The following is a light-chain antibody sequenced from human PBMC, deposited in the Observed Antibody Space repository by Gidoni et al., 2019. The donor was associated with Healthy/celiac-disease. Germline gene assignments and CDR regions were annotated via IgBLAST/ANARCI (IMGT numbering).Light chain of an antibody. CDR2: GAS. CDR1: QSVSSSY. J-gene: IGKJ3*01. CDR3: QQYGSRREIT. Sequence: EIVLTQSPGTLSLSPGERATLSCRASQSVSSSYLAWYQQKPGQAPRLLIYGASSRATGIPDRFSGSGSGTDFTLTISRLEPEDFAVYYCQQYGSRREITFGPGTKVDIK. V-gene: IGKV3-20*01.